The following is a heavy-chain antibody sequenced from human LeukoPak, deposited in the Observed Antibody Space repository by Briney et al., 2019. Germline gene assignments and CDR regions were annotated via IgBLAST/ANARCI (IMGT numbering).Heavy chain of an antibody. CDR2: ISYDGSNK. CDR1: GFTFSSYG. Sequence: PGRSLRLSCAASGFTFSSYGMHWVRQAPGKGLEWVAAISYDGSNKYYADSVKGRFTISRDNSKNTLYLQMNSLRAEDTAVYYCAKDQGPAAMYYYGMDVWGQGTTVTVSS. D-gene: IGHD2-2*01. V-gene: IGHV3-30*18. J-gene: IGHJ6*02. CDR3: AKDQGPAAMYYYGMDV.